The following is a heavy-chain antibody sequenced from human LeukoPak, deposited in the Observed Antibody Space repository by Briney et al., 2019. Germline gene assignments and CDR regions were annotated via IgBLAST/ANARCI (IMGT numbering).Heavy chain of an antibody. CDR1: GFTFSAYS. V-gene: IGHV3-21*01. Sequence: AGGSLRLSCAASGFTFSAYSMNWVRQAPGMGLEWVSSISSSSYIYYADSVKGRFTISRDNAKNSLYLQMNSLRAEDTAVYYCARDLYGDYSFDYWGQGALVTVSS. D-gene: IGHD4-17*01. CDR3: ARDLYGDYSFDY. CDR2: ISSSSYI. J-gene: IGHJ4*02.